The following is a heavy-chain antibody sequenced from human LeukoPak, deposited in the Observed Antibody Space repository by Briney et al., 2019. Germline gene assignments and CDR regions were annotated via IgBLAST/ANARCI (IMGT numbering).Heavy chain of an antibody. CDR2: INTNTGNP. CDR3: ARARVGYYDFWSGYYRGPFDY. V-gene: IGHV7-4-1*02. Sequence: ASVKVSCKASGYTFTSYAMNWVRQAPGQGLEWMGWINTNTGNPTYAQGFTGRFVFSLDTSVSTAYLQISSLKAEDTAVYYCARARVGYYDFWSGYYRGPFDYWGQGTRVTVSS. D-gene: IGHD3-3*01. J-gene: IGHJ4*02. CDR1: GYTFTSYA.